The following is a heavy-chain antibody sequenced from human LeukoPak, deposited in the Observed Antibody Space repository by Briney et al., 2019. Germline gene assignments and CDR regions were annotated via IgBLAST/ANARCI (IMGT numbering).Heavy chain of an antibody. Sequence: GGSLRLSCAASGFTFSSNWMSWVRQAPGKGLEWAANIKEDGSEQYYVDSVKGRFTISRDNAKNSLYLQMNSLGAEDTAVYYCTRGGAIAAIWGRGTMVTVSS. V-gene: IGHV3-7*05. D-gene: IGHD6-13*01. CDR3: TRGGAIAAI. J-gene: IGHJ3*02. CDR1: GFTFSSNW. CDR2: IKEDGSEQ.